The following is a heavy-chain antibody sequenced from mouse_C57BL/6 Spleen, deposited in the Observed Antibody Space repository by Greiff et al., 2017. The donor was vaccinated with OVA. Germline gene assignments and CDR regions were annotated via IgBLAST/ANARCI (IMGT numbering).Heavy chain of an antibody. CDR3: ARGFLYAMDY. V-gene: IGHV5-16*01. CDR2: INYDGSST. Sequence: EVKVVESEGGLVQPGSSMKLSCTASGFTFSDYYMAWVRQVPEKGLEWVANINYDGSSTYYLDSLKSRFIISRDNAKNILYLQMSSLKSEDTATYYCARGFLYAMDYWGQGTSVTVSS. CDR1: GFTFSDYY. J-gene: IGHJ4*01.